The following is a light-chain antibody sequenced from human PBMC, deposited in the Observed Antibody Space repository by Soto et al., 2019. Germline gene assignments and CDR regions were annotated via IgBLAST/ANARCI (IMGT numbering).Light chain of an antibody. CDR1: SSDVGSYNY. V-gene: IGLV2-14*03. CDR2: DVS. J-gene: IGLJ1*01. CDR3: ISYTPGSTDV. Sequence: QSVLTQPASVSGSPGPSIAINCTGTSSDVGSYNYVSWYQHHPGKDPKVMIYDVSSRPSGVSNRFSGSKSGNTASLTISGLKAEDEADYYYISYTPGSTDVCGTGTQLTVL.